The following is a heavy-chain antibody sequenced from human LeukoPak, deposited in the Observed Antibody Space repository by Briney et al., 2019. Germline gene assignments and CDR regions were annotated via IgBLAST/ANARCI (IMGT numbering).Heavy chain of an antibody. D-gene: IGHD5-18*01. Sequence: GGSLRLSCAASGFTFSSYSMNWVRQAPGKGLEWVSYISSSSSTIYYADSVKGRFTISRDNAKNSLYLQMNSLRAEDTAVYYCARDIHLNSYGPNWFDPWGQGTLVTVSS. CDR3: ARDIHLNSYGPNWFDP. CDR2: ISSSSSTI. V-gene: IGHV3-48*01. CDR1: GFTFSSYS. J-gene: IGHJ5*02.